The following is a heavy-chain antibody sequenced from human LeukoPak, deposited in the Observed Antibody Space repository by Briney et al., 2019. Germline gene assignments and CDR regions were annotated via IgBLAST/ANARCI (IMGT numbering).Heavy chain of an antibody. V-gene: IGHV4-59*01. CDR2: IYYSGST. CDR1: GGSISSYY. CDR3: ARAPGGWLRHFDY. Sequence: PSETLSLTCTVSGGSISSYYWSWIRQPPGKGLEWIGYIYYSGSTNYNPSLKSRVTISVDTSKNQFSLKLSSVTAADTAVYYCARAPGGWLRHFDYWGQGTLVTVSS. J-gene: IGHJ4*02. D-gene: IGHD5-12*01.